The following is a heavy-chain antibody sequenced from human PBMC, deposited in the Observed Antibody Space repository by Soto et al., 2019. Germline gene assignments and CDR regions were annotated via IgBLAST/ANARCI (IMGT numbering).Heavy chain of an antibody. CDR3: ARQRGSYGSGRFDY. Sequence: QLQLQESGPGLVKPSETLSLTCTVSGDSISSGGYYWGWVRQPPGKGLEWIGNIYYSGSTYYNPSLKSRVTISVDTSKKHFSLKLKSVTAADTAVYYCARQRGSYGSGRFDYWGQGTLVTVSS. V-gene: IGHV4-39*01. J-gene: IGHJ4*02. CDR2: IYYSGST. CDR1: GDSISSGGYY. D-gene: IGHD3-10*01.